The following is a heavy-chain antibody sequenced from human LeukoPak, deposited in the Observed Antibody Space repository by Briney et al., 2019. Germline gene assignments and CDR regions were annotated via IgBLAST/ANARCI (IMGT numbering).Heavy chain of an antibody. Sequence: PSETLSLTCTVSGGSISSSSYYWGWIRQPPGKGLEWIGSIYYSGSTYYNPSLKSRVTISVDTSKNQFSLKLSSVTAADTAVYYCARQQTYYYDSSGYPDDDAFDIWGQGTMVTVSS. D-gene: IGHD3-22*01. J-gene: IGHJ3*02. CDR1: GGSISSSSYY. CDR3: ARQQTYYYDSSGYPDDDAFDI. CDR2: IYYSGST. V-gene: IGHV4-39*01.